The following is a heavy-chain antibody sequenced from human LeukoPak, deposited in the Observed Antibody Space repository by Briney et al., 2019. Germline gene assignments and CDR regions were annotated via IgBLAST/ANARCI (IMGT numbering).Heavy chain of an antibody. J-gene: IGHJ5*02. CDR3: AKGGYTTWFDP. D-gene: IGHD2-15*01. CDR1: GFTFREYS. CDR2: IRSNGGDT. Sequence: GGSLRLSCAASGFTFREYSMSWVRQAPGKGLEWVSNIRSNGGDTYYTDSVKGRFTISRDNSKNTLYLEMNNLRAGDTAVYYCAKGGYTTWFDPWGQVTLVTVSS. V-gene: IGHV3-23*01.